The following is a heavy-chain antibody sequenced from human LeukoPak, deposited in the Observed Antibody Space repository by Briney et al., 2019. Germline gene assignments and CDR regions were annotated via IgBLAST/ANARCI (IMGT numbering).Heavy chain of an antibody. V-gene: IGHV4-39*01. D-gene: IGHD3-22*01. CDR2: FYNRGDT. CDR3: ARRYYDASGYIL. Sequence: PSETLSLTCTVSGYSISSSRYYWGWIRQTPGTGLEWIGSFYNRGDTYYNPSLKSRVTISVDTSNNQFSLKLSSVTAADTAVYYCARRYYDASGYILWGQATLVTVSS. CDR1: GYSISSSRYY. J-gene: IGHJ4*02.